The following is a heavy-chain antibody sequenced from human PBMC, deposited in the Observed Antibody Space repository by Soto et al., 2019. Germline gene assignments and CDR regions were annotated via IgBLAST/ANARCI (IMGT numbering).Heavy chain of an antibody. V-gene: IGHV3-23*01. CDR2: ISGSGGST. CDR1: GFTFSSYA. D-gene: IGHD5-18*01. Sequence: GGSLRLSCAASGFTFSSYAMSWVRQAPGQWLEWVSAISGSGGSTYYADSVKGRFTISRDNSKNTLYLQMNSLRAEDTAVYYCAKDLPRTAMVHPIYYYYGMDVWGQGXTVTVYS. CDR3: AKDLPRTAMVHPIYYYYGMDV. J-gene: IGHJ6*02.